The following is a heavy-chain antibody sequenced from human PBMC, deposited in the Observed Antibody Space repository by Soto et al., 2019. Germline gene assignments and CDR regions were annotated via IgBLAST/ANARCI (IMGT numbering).Heavy chain of an antibody. CDR1: GVSISSAAYY. Sequence: TLSLTCTVSGVSISSAAYYWSWIRQHPGKGLQWIGNIYYNESTNYNPSLKSRIIISLDTSESQFSLKLSSVTAADTAVYFCARSDRITMVRGEMDVWGQGTTGT. CDR3: ARSDRITMVRGEMDV. CDR2: IYYNEST. J-gene: IGHJ6*02. V-gene: IGHV4-31*03. D-gene: IGHD3-10*01.